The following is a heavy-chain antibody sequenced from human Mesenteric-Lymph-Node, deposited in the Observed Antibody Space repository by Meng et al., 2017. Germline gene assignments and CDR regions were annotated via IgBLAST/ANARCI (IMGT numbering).Heavy chain of an antibody. CDR1: GFTFRSYS. Sequence: EVQLVESGGGLVKPGGSLRLCCEASGFTFRSYSMNWVRQAPGKGLEWVSSISSSSSYIYYADSVKGRFTISRDNAKNSLYLQMNSLRAEDTAVYYCARNVRLRDGYNSDYWGQGTLVTVSS. CDR3: ARNVRLRDGYNSDY. J-gene: IGHJ4*02. V-gene: IGHV3-21*01. CDR2: ISSSSSYI. D-gene: IGHD5-24*01.